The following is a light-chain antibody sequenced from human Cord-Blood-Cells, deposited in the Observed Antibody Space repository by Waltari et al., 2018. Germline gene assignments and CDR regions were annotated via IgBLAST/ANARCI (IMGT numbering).Light chain of an antibody. V-gene: IGLV2-23*03. J-gene: IGLJ2*01. CDR3: CSYAGSSTFE. Sequence: QSALTQPASVSGSPGKSITISCTGTSSDVGRYHLVSWYQQHPGKAPKLMIYEGSKRPSGVSNRFSGSKSGNTASLTISGLQAEDEADYYCCSYAGSSTFEFGGGTKLTVL. CDR2: EGS. CDR1: SSDVGRYHL.